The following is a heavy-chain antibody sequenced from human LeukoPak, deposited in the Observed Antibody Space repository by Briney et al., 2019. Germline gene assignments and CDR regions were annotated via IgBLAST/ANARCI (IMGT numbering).Heavy chain of an antibody. CDR3: AKAAFGSVWYPYAFDV. D-gene: IGHD6-19*01. Sequence: GGSLRLSCAASGFIVSSNHMSWVRQAPGKGLKWVSTISGSDGSTYYADSVKGRFTISRDSSKNTLYLQMNSLRAEDTAVYYCAKAAFGSVWYPYAFDVWGRGTMVAVSS. CDR2: ISGSDGST. J-gene: IGHJ3*01. CDR1: GFIVSSNH. V-gene: IGHV3-23*01.